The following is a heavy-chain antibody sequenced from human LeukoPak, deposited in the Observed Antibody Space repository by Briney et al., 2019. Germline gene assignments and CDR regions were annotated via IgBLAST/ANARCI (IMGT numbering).Heavy chain of an antibody. CDR2: INPNNGGT. D-gene: IGHD3-22*01. Sequence: ASVKVSCKASGYTFTGHNMHWVRQAPGQGLEWMGWINPNNGGTNYAQRFQGRVTMTRDTSTSTAYMELNRLRSDDTAVYHCASFVYSYDSDAYMDYWGQGTLVTVSS. CDR3: ASFVYSYDSDAYMDY. CDR1: GYTFTGHN. V-gene: IGHV1-2*02. J-gene: IGHJ4*02.